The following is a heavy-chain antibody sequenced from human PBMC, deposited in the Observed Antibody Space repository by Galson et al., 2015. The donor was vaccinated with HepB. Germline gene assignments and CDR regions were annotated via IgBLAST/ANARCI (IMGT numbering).Heavy chain of an antibody. CDR2: ISSGTPFI. V-gene: IGHV3-21*01. CDR3: ARDNAARLFASWFDP. D-gene: IGHD6-6*01. CDR1: GFTFRSYT. J-gene: IGHJ5*02. Sequence: SLRLSCAASGFTFRSYTMNWVRQAPGRGLEWVSSISSGTPFIYYADSVKGRFTISRDDAENSLYLQMNTLRAEDTAVYYCARDNAARLFASWFDPWGQGTLVTVSS.